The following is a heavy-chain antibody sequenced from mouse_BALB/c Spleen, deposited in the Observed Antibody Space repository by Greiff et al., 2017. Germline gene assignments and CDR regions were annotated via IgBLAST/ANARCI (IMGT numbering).Heavy chain of an antibody. V-gene: IGHV1-63*02. CDR3: ARYYGNYVDAMDY. D-gene: IGHD2-1*01. J-gene: IGHJ4*01. CDR1: GYTFTNYW. CDR2: IYPGGGYT. Sequence: VQLQQSGAELVRPGTSVKISCKASGYTFTNYWLGWVKQRPGHGLEWIGDIYPGGGYTNYNEKFKGKATLTADTSSSTAYMQLSSLTSEDSAVYFCARYYGNYVDAMDYWGQGTSVTVSS.